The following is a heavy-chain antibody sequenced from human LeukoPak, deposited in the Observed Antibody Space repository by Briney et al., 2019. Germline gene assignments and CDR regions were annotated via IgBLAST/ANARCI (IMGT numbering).Heavy chain of an antibody. CDR2: IYYSGST. CDR1: GRSISSSSYY. D-gene: IGHD6-19*01. CDR3: ARQAQRGSRGTYYFDY. V-gene: IGHV4-39*01. J-gene: IGHJ4*02. Sequence: SETLSLTCTVSGRSISSSSYYWGWIRQPPGKGLEWFGRIYYSGSTYYNPSRKGRVTISVDTSKNQFSLKLSSVTAADTAVYYCARQAQRGSRGTYYFDYWGQGTLVTVSS.